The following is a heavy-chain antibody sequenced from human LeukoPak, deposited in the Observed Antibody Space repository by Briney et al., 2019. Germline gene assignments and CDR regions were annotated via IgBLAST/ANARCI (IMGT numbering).Heavy chain of an antibody. D-gene: IGHD6-13*01. CDR2: ISYDGSNK. Sequence: GRSLGLSCAASGFTFSSYGMHWVRQAPGKGLEWVAVISYDGSNKYYADSVKGRFTISRDNSKNTLYLQMNSLRAEDTAVYYCAKVTYSSSWYNWFDPWGQGTLVTVSS. CDR3: AKVTYSSSWYNWFDP. CDR1: GFTFSSYG. V-gene: IGHV3-30*18. J-gene: IGHJ5*02.